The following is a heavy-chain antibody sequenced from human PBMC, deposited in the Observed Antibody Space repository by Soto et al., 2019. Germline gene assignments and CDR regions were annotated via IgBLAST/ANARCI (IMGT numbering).Heavy chain of an antibody. Sequence: QVQLQQWGAGLLKPSETLSLTCAVYGGSFSGYYWSWIRQPPGKGLEWIGEINHSGSTNYNSSLKXRXIISVASSKNQFSLKLSSVTAADTAVYYCARYELEAWGQGTLVTVSS. V-gene: IGHV4-34*01. CDR3: ARYELEA. CDR1: GGSFSGYY. CDR2: INHSGST. D-gene: IGHD3-3*01. J-gene: IGHJ5*02.